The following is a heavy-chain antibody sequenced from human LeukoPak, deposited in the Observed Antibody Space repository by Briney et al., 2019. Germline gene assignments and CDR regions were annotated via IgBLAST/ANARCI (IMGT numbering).Heavy chain of an antibody. CDR1: GFTFDDYA. J-gene: IGHJ5*02. Sequence: GRSLRLSCAASGFTFDDYAMHWVRQAPGKGLEWVSGTSWNSGSIGYADSVKGRFTISRDNAKNSLYLQMNSLRAEDTALYYCAKEKYSNYVKGWFDPWGQGTLVTVSP. CDR3: AKEKYSNYVKGWFDP. D-gene: IGHD4-11*01. CDR2: TSWNSGSI. V-gene: IGHV3-9*01.